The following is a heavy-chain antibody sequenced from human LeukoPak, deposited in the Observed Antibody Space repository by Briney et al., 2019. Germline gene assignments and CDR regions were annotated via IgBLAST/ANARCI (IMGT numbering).Heavy chain of an antibody. D-gene: IGHD1-1*01. CDR2: ITNSGDTT. J-gene: IGHJ1*01. CDR1: AFTFSNYA. V-gene: IGHV3-23*01. CDR3: ATRVHRG. Sequence: GGSLRLSCAASAFTFSNYAMSWVRQAPGKGLEWVSAITNSGDTTHYADSVKGRFTISRDNSKNMVYLQMNSLRAEDTAVYYCATRVHRGWGQGTLVTVSS.